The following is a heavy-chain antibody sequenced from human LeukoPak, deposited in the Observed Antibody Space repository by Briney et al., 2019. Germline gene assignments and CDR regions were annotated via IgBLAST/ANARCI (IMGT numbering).Heavy chain of an antibody. CDR3: ARGPGEIITIFGVVIRGYYFDY. Sequence: SETLSLTCTVSGGSISSYYWSWIRQPPGKGLEWIGEINHSGSTNYNPSLKSRVTISVDTSKNQFSLKLSSVTAADTAVYYCARGPGEIITIFGVVIRGYYFDYWGQGTLVTVSS. J-gene: IGHJ4*02. CDR2: INHSGST. V-gene: IGHV4-34*01. CDR1: GGSISSYY. D-gene: IGHD3-3*01.